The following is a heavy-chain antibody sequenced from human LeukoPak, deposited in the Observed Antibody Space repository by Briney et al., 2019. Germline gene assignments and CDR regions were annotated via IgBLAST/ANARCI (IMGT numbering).Heavy chain of an antibody. J-gene: IGHJ4*02. V-gene: IGHV1-46*01. D-gene: IGHD3-10*01. CDR3: TRDYYYGSGTYFSGFDY. CDR1: GYKFTSYY. Sequence: ASVKVSCKTSGYKFTSYYIQWVRQAPGRGLEWLGIINPSSGGTTYAQKFQGRVTMARDTSTSTVYMELSSLRAEDTAVYYCTRDYYYGSGTYFSGFDYWGQGTLVTVSS. CDR2: INPSSGGT.